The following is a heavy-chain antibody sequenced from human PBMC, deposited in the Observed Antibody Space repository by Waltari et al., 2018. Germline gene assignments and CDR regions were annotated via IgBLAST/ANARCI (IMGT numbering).Heavy chain of an antibody. CDR1: GFTFSSYA. V-gene: IGHV3-23*03. Sequence: EVQLLESGGGLVQPGGSLRLSCAASGFTFSSYAMSWVRQAPGKGLEWVSVIYSGGRSTYYADSVKGRFTISMDNSKNTLYLQMNSLRAEDTAVYYCAKEEGIAAGIIDYWGQGTLVTVSS. J-gene: IGHJ4*02. CDR3: AKEEGIAAGIIDY. CDR2: IYSGGRST. D-gene: IGHD6-13*01.